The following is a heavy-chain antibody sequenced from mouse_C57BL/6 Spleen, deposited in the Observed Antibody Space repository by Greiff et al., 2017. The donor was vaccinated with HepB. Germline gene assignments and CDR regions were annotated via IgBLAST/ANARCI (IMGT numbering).Heavy chain of an antibody. CDR2: INPSNGGT. Sequence: QVQLQQPGTELVKPGASVKLSCKASGYTFTSYWMHWVKQRPGQGLEWIGNINPSNGGTNYNEKFKRKATLTVDKSSSTAYMQLSSLTSEDSAVYYCARWEGFTTVVNYWGQGITRTVSS. CDR1: GYTFTSYW. J-gene: IGHJ2*01. D-gene: IGHD1-1*01. V-gene: IGHV1-53*01. CDR3: ARWEGFTTVVNY.